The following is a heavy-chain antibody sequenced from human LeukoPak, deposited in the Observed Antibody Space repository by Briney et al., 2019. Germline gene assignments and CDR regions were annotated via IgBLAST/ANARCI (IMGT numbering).Heavy chain of an antibody. D-gene: IGHD3-3*01. CDR1: GYTFTSYG. CDR3: ARDGTIFGVVIMPQYYYYGMDV. CDR2: ISAYNGNT. V-gene: IGHV1-18*01. Sequence: ASVKVSCKASGYTFTSYGISWVRQAPGQGLEWMGWISAYNGNTNYAQKRQGRVTMTTDPSTSTAYMELRSLRSADTAVYYCARDGTIFGVVIMPQYYYYGMDVWGQGTTVTVSS. J-gene: IGHJ6*02.